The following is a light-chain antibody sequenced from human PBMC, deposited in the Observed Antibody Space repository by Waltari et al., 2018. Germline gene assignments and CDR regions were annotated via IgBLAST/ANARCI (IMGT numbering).Light chain of an antibody. CDR1: QRISSY. CDR3: QQTYKTPRT. V-gene: IGKV1-39*01. Sequence: DIQTTQSPSSLPASVGDRVTISCRASQRISSYLNWYQQEPGKAPRLLIYGATSLQSGVPSRFSGSGSGTDFTLTISSLQPEDFATYYCQQTYKTPRTFGQGTKVDI. J-gene: IGKJ1*01. CDR2: GAT.